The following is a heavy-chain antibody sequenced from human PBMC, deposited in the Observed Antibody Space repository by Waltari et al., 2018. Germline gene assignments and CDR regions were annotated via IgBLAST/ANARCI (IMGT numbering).Heavy chain of an antibody. D-gene: IGHD6-13*01. CDR2: INHSGST. CDR3: ARSAAAFDY. J-gene: IGHJ4*02. CDR1: GGSFSGYY. Sequence: QVQLQQWGAGLLKPSETLSLTCAVYGGSFSGYYWSWIRQPPGKGLEWIGEINHSGSTSYNPSLKSRVTISVDTSKNQFSLKLSSVTAADMAVYYCARSAAAFDYWGQGTLVTVSS. V-gene: IGHV4-34*01.